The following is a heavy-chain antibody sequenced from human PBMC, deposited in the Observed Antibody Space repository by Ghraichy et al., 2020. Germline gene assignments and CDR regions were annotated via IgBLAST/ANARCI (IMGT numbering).Heavy chain of an antibody. Sequence: SETLSLTCSVSGGSISSYYWSWIRQPPGKGLEWIGYIYYSGSTNYNPSLKSRVTISVDTSKNQFSLKLSSVTAADTAVYYCARHGYNYPLFDYWGQGTLVTVSS. CDR1: GGSISSYY. CDR2: IYYSGST. D-gene: IGHD5-24*01. J-gene: IGHJ4*02. V-gene: IGHV4-59*01. CDR3: ARHGYNYPLFDY.